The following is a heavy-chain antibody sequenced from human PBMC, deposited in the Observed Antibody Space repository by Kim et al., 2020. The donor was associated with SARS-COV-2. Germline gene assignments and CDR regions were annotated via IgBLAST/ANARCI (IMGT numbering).Heavy chain of an antibody. CDR2: LTGSGDYT. CDR3: AKTYYHDSSAYYVD. V-gene: IGHV3-23*01. CDR1: GFTFSTYG. D-gene: IGHD3-22*01. J-gene: IGHJ4*02. Sequence: GGSLRLSCAASGFTFSTYGMNWVRQAPGKGLEWVSALTGSGDYTYYADSVKGRFTISRDNSKNTLYLQMNSLRADDTAVYYCAKTYYHDSSAYYVDWGQGALVTVSS.